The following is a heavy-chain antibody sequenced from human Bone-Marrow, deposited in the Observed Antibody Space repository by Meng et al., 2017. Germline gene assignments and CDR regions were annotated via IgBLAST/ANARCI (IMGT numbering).Heavy chain of an antibody. Sequence: GGSLRLSCAAFGFTFSNYEMNWVRQAPGKGLEWVSYISSSGTIIYYADSVKGRFTISRDNAKNSLYLQMNSLRAEDTAVYYCARGLVFGLYYYYGMDVWGQGTTVTVSS. CDR1: GFTFSNYE. J-gene: IGHJ6*02. CDR2: ISSSGTII. V-gene: IGHV3-48*03. D-gene: IGHD3-16*01. CDR3: ARGLVFGLYYYYGMDV.